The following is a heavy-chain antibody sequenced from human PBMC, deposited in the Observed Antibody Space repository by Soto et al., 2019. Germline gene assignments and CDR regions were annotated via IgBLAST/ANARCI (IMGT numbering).Heavy chain of an antibody. V-gene: IGHV3-21*06. CDR2: IDARSNYV. CDR3: VRENEMAGATSAFEY. Sequence: GGSLRLSCEASGFRFNSYSMNWVRQAPQKGLEWVSLIDARSNYVYYADSVKGRFTISRDNARNSLYLQMDSLRVEDTAVYYCVRENEMAGATSAFEYWGQGTPVTAPQ. D-gene: IGHD1-26*01. CDR1: GFRFNSYS. J-gene: IGHJ4*02.